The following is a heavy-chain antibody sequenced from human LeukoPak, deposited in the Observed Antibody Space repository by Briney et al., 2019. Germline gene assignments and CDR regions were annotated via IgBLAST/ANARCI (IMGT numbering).Heavy chain of an antibody. CDR1: GGSISSGDYY. V-gene: IGHV4-30-4*01. J-gene: IGHJ4*02. D-gene: IGHD3-10*01. Sequence: PSETLSLTCTVSGGSISSGDYYWSWIRQPPGKGLEWIGYIYYSGSTYYNPSLKSRVTISVDTSKNQFSLKLSSVTAADTAVYYCARVPRDTMVRGVIEDWGQGTLVTVSP. CDR3: ARVPRDTMVRGVIED. CDR2: IYYSGST.